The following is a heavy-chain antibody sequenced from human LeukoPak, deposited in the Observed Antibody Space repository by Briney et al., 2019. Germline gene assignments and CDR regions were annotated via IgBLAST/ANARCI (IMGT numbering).Heavy chain of an antibody. J-gene: IGHJ3*02. V-gene: IGHV4-34*01. CDR3: ARGLSVGI. CDR1: GGSFSGYY. Sequence: SETLSLTCAVYGGSFSGYYWSWIRQPPGKGLEWIGEINHSGSTNYNPSLKSRVTISVDTSKNQFSLKLSSVTAADTAVYYCARGLSVGIWGQGTMVTVSS. D-gene: IGHD2-2*01. CDR2: INHSGST.